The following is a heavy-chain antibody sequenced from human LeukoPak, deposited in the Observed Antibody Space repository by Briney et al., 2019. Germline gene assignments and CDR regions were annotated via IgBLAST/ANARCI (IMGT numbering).Heavy chain of an antibody. CDR1: GFTFSSYG. Sequence: SLRLSCXASGFTFSSYGMNWVCQAPGKGLEWVSYISSSGSTIYYADSVKGRFTISRDNAKNTLYLQMNTLRAEDTAVYYCARASDSSGWLYFDYWGQGTLVTVSS. J-gene: IGHJ4*02. CDR3: ARASDSSGWLYFDY. V-gene: IGHV3-48*03. CDR2: ISSSGSTI. D-gene: IGHD6-19*01.